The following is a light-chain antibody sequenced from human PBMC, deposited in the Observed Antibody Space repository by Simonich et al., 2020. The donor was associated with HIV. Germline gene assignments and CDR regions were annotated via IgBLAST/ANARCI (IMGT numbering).Light chain of an antibody. CDR3: QQSYSTPPT. Sequence: DIHMTQSPSSLSASVGDRVTITCLASQSISSYLNWYQQKPGKAPKLLIYAASSLQSGVPSRFSGSGSGTDFTLTISSLQPEDFATYYCQQSYSTPPTFGQGTKVEIK. CDR1: QSISSY. J-gene: IGKJ1*01. V-gene: IGKV1-39*01. CDR2: AAS.